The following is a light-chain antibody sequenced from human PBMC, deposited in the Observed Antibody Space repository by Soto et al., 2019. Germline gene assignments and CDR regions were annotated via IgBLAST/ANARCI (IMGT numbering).Light chain of an antibody. CDR2: GAS. CDR3: QQYNYWPGT. CDR1: QSVNSN. V-gene: IGKV3-15*01. Sequence: EIVMTQSPATLSVSPGERATLSCRASQSVNSNVAWYQQNPGQAPNLLIYGASTRATGIPARFSGSGSGSEFTLIISSLQSEDFAVYFCQQYNYWPGTFGQGTKVEIK. J-gene: IGKJ1*01.